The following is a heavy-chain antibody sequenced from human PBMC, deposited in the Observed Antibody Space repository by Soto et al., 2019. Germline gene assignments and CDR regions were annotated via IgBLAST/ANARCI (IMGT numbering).Heavy chain of an antibody. J-gene: IGHJ4*02. V-gene: IGHV3-7*01. CDR1: GFTFGSYW. D-gene: IGHD2-21*02. CDR2: IEPDGSAT. Sequence: PGGSLRLSCAVSGFTFGSYWMNWVRLIPGKGLEWVAYIEPDGSATYCVDSVKGRFTISRDNAKNSLYLQMNSLRVEDTSVYYCARAGYCGPGCYYYFDYWGQGTLVTVSS. CDR3: ARAGYCGPGCYYYFDY.